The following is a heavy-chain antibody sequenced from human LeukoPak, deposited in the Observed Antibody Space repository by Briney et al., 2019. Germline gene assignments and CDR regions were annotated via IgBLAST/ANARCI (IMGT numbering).Heavy chain of an antibody. V-gene: IGHV3-74*01. CDR1: GFTFSTYW. CDR3: ARPISSGSADY. Sequence: PGGSLRLSCAASGFTFSTYWMHWVRQAPGKGLVWVSRINIDGSDTRYADSVKGRFTISRDNAKNTLYLQMNSLRAEDTAVYYCARPISSGSADYWGQGTLVTVSS. J-gene: IGHJ4*02. CDR2: INIDGSDT. D-gene: IGHD6-19*01.